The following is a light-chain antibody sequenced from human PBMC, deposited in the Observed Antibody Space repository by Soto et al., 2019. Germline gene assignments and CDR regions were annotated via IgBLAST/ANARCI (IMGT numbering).Light chain of an antibody. V-gene: IGKV1-5*03. CDR2: KAS. Sequence: DIQMTQSPSTLSASVGDRVTITCRASQSISSWLAWYQQKPGKAPNLLIYKASSFESGVPSRFSGSGSGTEFTLTISSLQPDDFATYYCQQYTSYPLTFGGGTKVEIK. CDR3: QQYTSYPLT. CDR1: QSISSW. J-gene: IGKJ4*01.